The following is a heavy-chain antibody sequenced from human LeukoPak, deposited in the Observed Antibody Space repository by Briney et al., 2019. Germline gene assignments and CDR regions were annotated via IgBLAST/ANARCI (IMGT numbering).Heavy chain of an antibody. D-gene: IGHD6-19*01. CDR1: GGTFSSYA. CDR3: ARLRYSSGWLNEYYFDY. J-gene: IGHJ4*02. CDR2: IIPIFGTA. V-gene: IGHV1-69*01. Sequence: ASVKVSCKASGGTFSSYAISWVRQAPGQGLEWMGGIIPIFGTANYAQKFQGRVTITADESTCTAYMELSSLRSEDTAVYYCARLRYSSGWLNEYYFDYWGQGTLVTVSS.